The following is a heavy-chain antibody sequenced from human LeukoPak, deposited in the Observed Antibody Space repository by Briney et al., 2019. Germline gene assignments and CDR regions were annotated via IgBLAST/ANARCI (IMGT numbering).Heavy chain of an antibody. CDR3: ARGRGVVINWFDP. CDR2: MNPNSGNT. V-gene: IGHV1-8*02. J-gene: IGHJ5*02. Sequence: ASVKVSCKASGYTFTGYYMHWVRQATGQGLEWMGWMNPNSGNTGYAQKFQGRVTMTRNTSISTAYMELSSLRSEDTAVYYCARGRGVVINWFDPWGQGTLVTVSS. D-gene: IGHD3-3*01. CDR1: GYTFTGYY.